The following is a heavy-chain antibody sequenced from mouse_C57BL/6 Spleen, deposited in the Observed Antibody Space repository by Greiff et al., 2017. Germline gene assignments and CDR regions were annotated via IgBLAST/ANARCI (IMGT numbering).Heavy chain of an antibody. CDR3: ARVYYGSSHWYFDV. J-gene: IGHJ1*03. D-gene: IGHD1-1*01. CDR1: GYSSTDYN. V-gene: IGHV1-39*01. CDR2: INPNYGTT. Sequence: EVQLQQSGPELVKPGASVKISCKASGYSSTDYNMNWVKQSNGKSLEWIGVINPNYGTTSYNQKFKGKATLTVDQSSSTAYMQLNSLTSEDSAVYYCARVYYGSSHWYFDVWGTGTTVTVSS.